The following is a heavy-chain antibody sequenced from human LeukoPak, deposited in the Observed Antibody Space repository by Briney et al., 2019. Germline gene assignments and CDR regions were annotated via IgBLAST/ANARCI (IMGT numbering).Heavy chain of an antibody. J-gene: IGHJ4*02. CDR3: ARESVATVSFDY. CDR1: GFTFSSYS. CDR2: ISSSSSYI. V-gene: IGHV3-21*01. Sequence: GGSLRLSCAASGFTFSSYSMNWVRQAPGKGLEWVSSISSSSSYIYYADSMKGRFTISRDNAKNSLYLQMNSLRAEDTAVYYCARESVATVSFDYWGQGTLVTVSS. D-gene: IGHD5-12*01.